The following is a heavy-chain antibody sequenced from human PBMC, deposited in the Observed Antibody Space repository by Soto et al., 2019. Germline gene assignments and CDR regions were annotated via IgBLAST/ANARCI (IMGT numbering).Heavy chain of an antibody. CDR1: GFTFSSYA. V-gene: IGHV3-30-3*01. CDR2: ISYDGSNK. CDR3: AKEDSSSWHYYYGMDV. J-gene: IGHJ6*02. Sequence: SLRLSCAASGFTFSSYAMHWVRQAPGKGLEWVAVISYDGSNKYYADSVKGRFTISRDNSKNTLYLQMNSLRAEDTAVYYCAKEDSSSWHYYYGMDVWGQGTTVTVSS. D-gene: IGHD6-13*01.